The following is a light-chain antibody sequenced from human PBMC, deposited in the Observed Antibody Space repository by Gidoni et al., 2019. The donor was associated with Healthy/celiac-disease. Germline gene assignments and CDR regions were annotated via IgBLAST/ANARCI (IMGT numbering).Light chain of an antibody. J-gene: IGKJ2*01. V-gene: IGKV3-11*01. CDR2: DAS. CDR3: QQRSNWPPGYT. CDR1: QSVSSY. Sequence: PGERATLSCRASQSVSSYLSWYQQKPGQAPRLLLYDASNRATGIPARFSGSGSGTDFTLTISSLEPEDFAVYYCQQRSNWPPGYTFGQGTKLEIK.